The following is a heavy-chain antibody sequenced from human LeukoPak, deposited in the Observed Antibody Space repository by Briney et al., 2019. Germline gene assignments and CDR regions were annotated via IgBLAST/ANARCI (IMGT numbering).Heavy chain of an antibody. J-gene: IGHJ6*02. V-gene: IGHV3-30-3*01. Sequence: PGGSLRLSCAASGFTFSSYAMHWVRQAPGKGLEWVAVISYDGSNKYYADSVKGRFTISRDNSKNTLYLQMNSLRAEDTAVYYCARAAPYDFWSGHYTRYYYYYGMDVWGQGTTVTVSS. CDR1: GFTFSSYA. CDR2: ISYDGSNK. CDR3: ARAAPYDFWSGHYTRYYYYYGMDV. D-gene: IGHD3-3*01.